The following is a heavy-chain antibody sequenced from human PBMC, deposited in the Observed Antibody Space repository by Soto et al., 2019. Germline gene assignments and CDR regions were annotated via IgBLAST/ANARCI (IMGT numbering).Heavy chain of an antibody. Sequence: GSLRLSCSGSGFTVSSFGMHWVRQAPGKGLEHVSTLSSNGIGTYYADSVKGRFTFSRDTSKNTLYLQMSSLRTEDTAVYYCVKDMGQAAVGIRYPYGLDVWGLGTTVTVSS. V-gene: IGHV3-64D*06. CDR1: GFTVSSFG. CDR2: LSSNGIGT. D-gene: IGHD6-13*01. J-gene: IGHJ6*02. CDR3: VKDMGQAAVGIRYPYGLDV.